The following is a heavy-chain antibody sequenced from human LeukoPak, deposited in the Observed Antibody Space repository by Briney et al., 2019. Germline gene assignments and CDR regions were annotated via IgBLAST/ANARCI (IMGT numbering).Heavy chain of an antibody. V-gene: IGHV4-39*01. D-gene: IGHD2-2*02. CDR3: ARYIVVVPAAIGGAFNWFDP. J-gene: IGHJ5*02. CDR1: GGSISSSSYY. CDR2: IYYSGST. Sequence: SETLSLICTVSGGSISSSSYYWGWIRQPPGKGLEWIGSIYYSGSTYYNPSLKSRATISVDTSKNQFSLKLSSVTAADTAVYYCARYIVVVPAAIGGAFNWFDPWGQGTLVTVSS.